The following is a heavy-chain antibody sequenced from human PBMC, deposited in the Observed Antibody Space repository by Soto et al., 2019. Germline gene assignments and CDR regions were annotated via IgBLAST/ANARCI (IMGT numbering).Heavy chain of an antibody. CDR2: INTYNGNT. Sequence: QVQLVQSGAEVKKPGASVKVSCKASGYSFTGLGISWVRQAPGQGLEWMGWINTYNGNTNYAQKFQGRVTMTTDTSSNTAYMEPRSLRADDMAVYYGARVEVLLWFGDIRSNWFDPWGPGTLVIVSS. J-gene: IGHJ5*02. CDR3: ARVEVLLWFGDIRSNWFDP. CDR1: GYSFTGLG. V-gene: IGHV1-18*03. D-gene: IGHD3-10*01.